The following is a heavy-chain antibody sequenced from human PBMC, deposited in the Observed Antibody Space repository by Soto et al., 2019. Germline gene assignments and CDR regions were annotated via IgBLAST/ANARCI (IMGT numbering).Heavy chain of an antibody. J-gene: IGHJ4*02. Sequence: QVQLVESGGGVVQPGRSLRLSCAASGFTFSSYGMHWVRQAPGKGLEWVAVIWDDGSNKYYADSVKGRLTISRDNSKNKLYLQMNGPRAEDTAVYYCARVTSYSSGYIPDYWGQGTLVNVSS. D-gene: IGHD3-22*01. CDR2: IWDDGSNK. V-gene: IGHV3-33*01. CDR1: GFTFSSYG. CDR3: ARVTSYSSGYIPDY.